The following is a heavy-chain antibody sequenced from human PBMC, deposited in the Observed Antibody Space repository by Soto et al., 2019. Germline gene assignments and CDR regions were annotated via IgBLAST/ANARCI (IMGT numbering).Heavy chain of an antibody. J-gene: IGHJ6*02. CDR2: ISAYNGNT. CDR1: GYTFTSYG. CDR3: ASSCSDSGACCSSVTGCYIDV. Sequence: ASVKVSCKASGYTFTSYGISWVRQAPGQGLEWMGWISAYNGNTNYAQKLQGRVTMTTDTSTSTAYMEQRSLISDDTAVYYCASSCSDSGACCSSVTGCYIDVWGPGTTVTVTS. D-gene: IGHD2-15*01. V-gene: IGHV1-18*01.